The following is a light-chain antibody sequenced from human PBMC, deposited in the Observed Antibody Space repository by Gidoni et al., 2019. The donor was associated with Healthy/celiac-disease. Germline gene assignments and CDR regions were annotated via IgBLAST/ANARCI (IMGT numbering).Light chain of an antibody. Sequence: IVLTQSPATLSLSPGERATLSCRASQSVSSYLAWDQQKPGQAPRLLIYDASNRATGIPARFSVSGSGTDFTLTISSLEPEDFAVYYCQQRSNCRGTFGQGTKVEIK. CDR3: QQRSNCRGT. CDR2: DAS. V-gene: IGKV3-11*01. J-gene: IGKJ1*01. CDR1: QSVSSY.